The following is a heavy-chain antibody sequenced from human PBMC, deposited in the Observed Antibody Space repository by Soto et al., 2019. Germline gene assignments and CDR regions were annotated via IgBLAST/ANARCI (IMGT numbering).Heavy chain of an antibody. Sequence: QLQLQESGPGLVKPSETLSLTCTVSTGSINSGSFHWGWIRQPPGKGLEWIGSINFSGSTYYNPSLKSRVTISVDTSKNQFSLNLSSVTAADTALYFCARRHAPRYSSGNNHFDFWGQGTLVTVSS. CDR3: ARRHAPRYSSGNNHFDF. D-gene: IGHD6-19*01. V-gene: IGHV4-39*01. J-gene: IGHJ4*02. CDR1: TGSINSGSFH. CDR2: INFSGST.